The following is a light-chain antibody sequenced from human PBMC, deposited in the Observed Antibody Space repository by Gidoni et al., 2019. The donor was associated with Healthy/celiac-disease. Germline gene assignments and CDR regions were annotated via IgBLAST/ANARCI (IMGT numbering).Light chain of an antibody. J-gene: IGKJ2*01. Sequence: IQLTPSPSTLSASVGDRVTITCRASQSISSWLAWYQQKPGKAPKLLIYDASSLESGVPARFSGSGSGTEFTLTISSLQPDDFATYYCQQYNSSPYTFXQXTKLEIK. CDR1: QSISSW. CDR3: QQYNSSPYT. CDR2: DAS. V-gene: IGKV1-5*01.